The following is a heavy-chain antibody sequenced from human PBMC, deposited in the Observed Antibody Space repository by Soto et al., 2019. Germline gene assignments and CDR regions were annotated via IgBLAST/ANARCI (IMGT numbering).Heavy chain of an antibody. CDR1: GGTFSSYA. V-gene: IGHV1-69*13. Sequence: ASVKVSCKASGGTFSSYAISWVRQAPGQGLEWMGGIIPIFGTANYAQKFQGRVTITADESTSTAYMELSSLRSEDTAVYYCARDLRAVANYYYFDYWGQGTLVTVSS. CDR2: IIPIFGTA. J-gene: IGHJ4*02. D-gene: IGHD6-19*01. CDR3: ARDLRAVANYYYFDY.